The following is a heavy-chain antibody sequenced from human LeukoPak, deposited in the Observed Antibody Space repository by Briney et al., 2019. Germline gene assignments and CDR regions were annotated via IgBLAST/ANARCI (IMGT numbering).Heavy chain of an antibody. D-gene: IGHD6-19*01. J-gene: IGHJ6*02. Sequence: SETLSLTCTVSGGSISSYYWSWIRQPPGKGLEWIGYIYYSGSTNYNPSLKSRVTISVDTSKNQFSLKLSSATAADTAVYYCARGIDSSGWSSYYYYGMDVWGQGTTVTVSS. CDR1: GGSISSYY. CDR3: ARGIDSSGWSSYYYYGMDV. V-gene: IGHV4-59*08. CDR2: IYYSGST.